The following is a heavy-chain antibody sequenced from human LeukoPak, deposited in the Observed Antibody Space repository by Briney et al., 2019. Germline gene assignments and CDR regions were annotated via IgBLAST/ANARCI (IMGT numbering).Heavy chain of an antibody. V-gene: IGHV4-39*01. J-gene: IGHJ4*02. CDR1: GGSISSSSYY. CDR3: TSLDRVVIAIDY. Sequence: SETVSLTCTVSGGSISSSSYYWGWIRQPPGKGLEWIGSIYYSGSTYYNPSLKSRVTISVDTSKNQFSLKLSSVTAADTAVYYCTSLDRVVIAIDYSGQGTLVTVSS. D-gene: IGHD3-22*01. CDR2: IYYSGST.